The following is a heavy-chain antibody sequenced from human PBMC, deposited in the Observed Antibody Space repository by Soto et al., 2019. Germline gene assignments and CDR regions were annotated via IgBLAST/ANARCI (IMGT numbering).Heavy chain of an antibody. V-gene: IGHV4-28*03. J-gene: IGHJ3*02. CDR1: GYSISSSNW. D-gene: IGHD2-2*01. CDR3: ARGDYAKAFDI. Sequence: QVQLQESGPGLVKPSDNLSLMYAASGYSISSSNWWGWMRQPPGKGLEWIGNIYYSGSAYYNPSLKSRVTMSVDSSKNQFSLKLTSVTAVDTAVYYCARGDYAKAFDIWGQGTTVTVSS. CDR2: IYYSGSA.